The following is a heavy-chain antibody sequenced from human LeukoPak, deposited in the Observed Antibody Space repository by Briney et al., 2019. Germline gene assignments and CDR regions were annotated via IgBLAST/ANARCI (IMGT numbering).Heavy chain of an antibody. CDR1: GFTFSDYY. J-gene: IGHJ5*02. CDR2: SRNKANSYAT. CDR3: ARGHYSGSYPLHWLDP. D-gene: IGHD1-26*01. Sequence: GGSLRLSCAASGFTFSDYYMDWVRQTPGKGLEWLGRSRNKANSYATEYVPSVKGRFPISRDASKNSLYLQINSLRTEDTAVYYCARGHYSGSYPLHWLDPWGQGTLVTVSS. V-gene: IGHV3-72*01.